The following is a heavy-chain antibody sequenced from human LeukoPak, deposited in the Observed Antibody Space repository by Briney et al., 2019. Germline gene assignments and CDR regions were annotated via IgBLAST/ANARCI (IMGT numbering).Heavy chain of an antibody. D-gene: IGHD1-14*01. Sequence: SETLSLTCSVSGFSINTNYYWGWVRQPPGRGLEWIGTIFHSGDIFDNPSLRSRVTMSVDTSKNQFMLKLTSVTAADTAVYYCARSWGNHYYFDYWGQGALVTVSS. CDR3: ARSWGNHYYFDY. J-gene: IGHJ4*02. CDR1: GFSINTNYY. V-gene: IGHV4-38-2*01. CDR2: IFHSGDI.